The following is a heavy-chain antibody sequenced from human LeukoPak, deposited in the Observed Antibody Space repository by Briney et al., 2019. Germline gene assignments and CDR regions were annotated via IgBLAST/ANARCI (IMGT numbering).Heavy chain of an antibody. CDR3: AKSVHGSFLNSSYFDY. D-gene: IGHD6-13*01. CDR1: GFTFSSYG. J-gene: IGHJ4*02. V-gene: IGHV3-30*18. Sequence: GRSLRLSCAASGFTFSSYGMHWVRQAPGKGLEWVAVISYDGSNKYYADSVKGRFTISRNNSKNTLYLQMNSLRAEDTAVYYCAKSVHGSFLNSSYFDYWGQGTLVTVSS. CDR2: ISYDGSNK.